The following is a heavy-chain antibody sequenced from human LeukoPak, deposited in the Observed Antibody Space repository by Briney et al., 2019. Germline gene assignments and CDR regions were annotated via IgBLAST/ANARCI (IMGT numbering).Heavy chain of an antibody. J-gene: IGHJ4*02. CDR1: GFTFSSYS. Sequence: GGSLRLSCAASGFTFSSYSMNWVRQAPGKGLEWVSSISSSSSYIYYADSVKGRLTISRDNAKNSLYLQTNSLRAEDTAVYYCARVSYGDYVGYFDYWGQGTLVTVSS. CDR3: ARVSYGDYVGYFDY. V-gene: IGHV3-21*01. CDR2: ISSSSSYI. D-gene: IGHD4-17*01.